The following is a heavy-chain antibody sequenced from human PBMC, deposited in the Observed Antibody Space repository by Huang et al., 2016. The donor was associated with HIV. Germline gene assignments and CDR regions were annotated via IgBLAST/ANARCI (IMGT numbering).Heavy chain of an antibody. J-gene: IGHJ4*02. Sequence: QVQLVESGGGVVQPGRSLRLSCAAFGFTFTKFDMHWVRQAPGKGLEWVAIISYDGSRKYHADSVKGRFTISRDNSKNTVYLQMNSLRVEDTAVYYCAKDGRGSGTYYDYFEYWGQGTLVTVSS. CDR3: AKDGRGSGTYYDYFEY. V-gene: IGHV3-30*18. D-gene: IGHD1-26*01. CDR2: ISYDGSRK. CDR1: GFTFTKFD.